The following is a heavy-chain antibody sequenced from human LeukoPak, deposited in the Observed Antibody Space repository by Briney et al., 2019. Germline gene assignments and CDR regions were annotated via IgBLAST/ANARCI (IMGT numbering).Heavy chain of an antibody. CDR3: AKDGYGRSDY. V-gene: IGHV3-23*01. Sequence: GGSLRLSCATSGFIFHNYIMNWVRRAPGKGLEWVSGISGGGDGTYYADSIKGRFTVSRDNSENTLYLQMDSLRAEDTAIYYCAKDGYGRSDYWGQGTLVSVSS. CDR1: GFIFHNYI. CDR2: ISGGGDGT. J-gene: IGHJ4*02. D-gene: IGHD5-18*01.